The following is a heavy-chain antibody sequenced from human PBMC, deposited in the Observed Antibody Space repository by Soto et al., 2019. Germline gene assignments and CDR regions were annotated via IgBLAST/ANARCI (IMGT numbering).Heavy chain of an antibody. CDR1: GFTFSDHY. Sequence: PGGSLRLSCAASGFTFSDHYMDWVRQAPGKGLEWVGRTRNKANSYTTEYAASVKGRFIVSRDDSKNTLYLQMNSLRTEDTAVYYCVGSSGTYRYFDYWGQGTLVTVPQ. CDR2: TRNKANSYTT. J-gene: IGHJ4*02. V-gene: IGHV3-72*01. D-gene: IGHD1-26*01. CDR3: VGSSGTYRYFDY.